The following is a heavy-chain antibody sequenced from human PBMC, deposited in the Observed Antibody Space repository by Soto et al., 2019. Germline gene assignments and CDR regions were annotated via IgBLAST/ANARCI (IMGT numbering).Heavy chain of an antibody. V-gene: IGHV3-53*01. D-gene: IGHD1-1*01. Sequence: DVQLVKSGGGLIQPGGSLRLSCAASGITATNGHMSWVRQAPGKGLEWVSVIYSDDNTYYADSVKGRFTISRDTSKNTVYLQMNSLRAEYTVVYYCARYWNGHKYFDFWDQRSLVTVSS. CDR2: IYSDDNT. J-gene: IGHJ4*02. CDR1: GITATNGH. CDR3: ARYWNGHKYFDF.